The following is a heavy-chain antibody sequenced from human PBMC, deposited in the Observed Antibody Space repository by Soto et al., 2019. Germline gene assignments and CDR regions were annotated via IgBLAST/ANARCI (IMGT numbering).Heavy chain of an antibody. CDR1: GFTFSSYG. Sequence: QVQLVESGGGVVQPGRSLRLSCAASGFTFSSYGMHWVRQAPGKGLEWVAVIWYDGSNKYYADSVKGRFTISRDNSKNTLYLQMNSLRAEDTAVYYCARDLAAAGTSIDYWGHGTLVTVSS. V-gene: IGHV3-33*01. CDR2: IWYDGSNK. D-gene: IGHD6-13*01. J-gene: IGHJ4*01. CDR3: ARDLAAAGTSIDY.